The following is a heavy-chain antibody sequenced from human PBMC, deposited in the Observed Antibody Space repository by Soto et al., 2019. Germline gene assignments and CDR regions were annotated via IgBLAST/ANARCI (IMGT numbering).Heavy chain of an antibody. V-gene: IGHV4-39*01. D-gene: IGHD2-2*02. CDR1: GGSISSSSYY. Sequence: SETLSLTCTVSGGSISSSSYYWGWIRQPPGKGLEWIGSIYYSGSTYYNPSLKSRVTISVDTSKNQFSLKLSSVTAADTAVYYCARIAYINLDFDYWGQGTLVTVSS. CDR2: IYYSGST. CDR3: ARIAYINLDFDY. J-gene: IGHJ4*02.